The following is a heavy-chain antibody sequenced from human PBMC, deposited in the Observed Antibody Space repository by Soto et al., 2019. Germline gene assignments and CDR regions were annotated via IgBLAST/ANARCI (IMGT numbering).Heavy chain of an antibody. Sequence: EVQLLQSGGGLVQPGGSLRLSCAASGFTFGSYAMSWVRQAPGKGLEWVSAVSGSGVSTYYADSVKGRFTISRDNSKNTMYLQMNSLRADDTAVYYWANRAAEESWCTSASCFLIAFDVWGQGTMVTVSS. J-gene: IGHJ3*01. D-gene: IGHD2-2*01. CDR1: GFTFGSYA. CDR2: VSGSGVST. V-gene: IGHV3-23*01. CDR3: ANRAAEESWCTSASCFLIAFDV.